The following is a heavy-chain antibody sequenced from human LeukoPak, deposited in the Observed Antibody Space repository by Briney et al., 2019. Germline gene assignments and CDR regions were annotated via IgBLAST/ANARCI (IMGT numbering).Heavy chain of an antibody. V-gene: IGHV4-34*01. Sequence: SETLSLTCAVYGGSFSGYYWSWIRQPPGKGLEWIGEINHSGSTNYNPSLKSRVTISVDTSKNQFSLKLSSVTAADTAVYYCATGEVALIDHWGQGTLVTVSS. J-gene: IGHJ5*02. CDR2: INHSGST. CDR1: GGSFSGYY. CDR3: ATGEVALIDH. D-gene: IGHD3-10*01.